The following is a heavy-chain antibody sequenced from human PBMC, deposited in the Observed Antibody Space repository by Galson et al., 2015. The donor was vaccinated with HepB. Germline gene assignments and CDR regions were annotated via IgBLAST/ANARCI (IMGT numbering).Heavy chain of an antibody. CDR2: ISPYNRDT. J-gene: IGHJ5*02. Sequence: SVKVSCKASGYTFSSYSITWVRQAPGQGLEWGGWISPYNRDTNYARKLQGRVTLTTDTSTNTAYMDLRSLRSDDTAVYYCARGGVVVVVNATQNNWFDPWGQGTPVTVSS. D-gene: IGHD2-15*01. V-gene: IGHV1-18*01. CDR3: ARGGVVVVVNATQNNWFDP. CDR1: GYTFSSYS.